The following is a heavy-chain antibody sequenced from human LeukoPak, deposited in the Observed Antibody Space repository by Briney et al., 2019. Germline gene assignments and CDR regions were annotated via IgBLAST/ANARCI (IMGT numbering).Heavy chain of an antibody. CDR1: GYSFTSYW. CDR3: ARRSYYSNYYYFDY. CDR2: IYPGDSDT. V-gene: IGHV5-51*01. J-gene: IGHJ4*02. Sequence: GESLKISCKGSGYSFTSYWIGWVRQMPGKGLEWMGIIYPGDSDTRFSPSFQGQVTISADKSISTAYLQWSSLQASDTAMYYCARRSYYSNYYYFDYWGQGTLVTVSS. D-gene: IGHD4-11*01.